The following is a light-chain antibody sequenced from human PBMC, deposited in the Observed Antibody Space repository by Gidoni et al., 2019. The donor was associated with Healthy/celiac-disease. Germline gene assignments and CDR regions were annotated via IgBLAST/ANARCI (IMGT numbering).Light chain of an antibody. Sequence: EIVLTQSPATLSLSPGERATLACRASQSVSSYLAWYQQQPGPAPRLLIYDASNRSTGIPARFSGSGSGTDFTLTISSLAPEDFAVYYCQQRSNWFTFGGGTKVEIK. V-gene: IGKV3-11*01. J-gene: IGKJ4*01. CDR3: QQRSNWFT. CDR1: QSVSSY. CDR2: DAS.